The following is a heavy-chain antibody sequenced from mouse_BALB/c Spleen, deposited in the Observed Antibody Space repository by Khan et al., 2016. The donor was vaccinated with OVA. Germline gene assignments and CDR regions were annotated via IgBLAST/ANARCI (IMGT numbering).Heavy chain of an antibody. CDR3: ARDYWFVY. Sequence: VQLKESGGGLVQPGGSLKLSCAASGFTFSNYAMSWVRQTPEKRLEWVASISSGGSTYYSDSVKGRFTISRDNARNILYLQMSSLRSEDTAMYYCARDYWFVYWGQGTLVTVSA. V-gene: IGHV5-6-5*01. J-gene: IGHJ3*01. CDR1: GFTFSNYA. CDR2: ISSGGST.